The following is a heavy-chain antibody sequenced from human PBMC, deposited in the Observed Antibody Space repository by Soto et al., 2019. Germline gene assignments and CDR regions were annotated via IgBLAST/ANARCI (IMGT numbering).Heavy chain of an antibody. V-gene: IGHV4-34*01. D-gene: IGHD3-22*01. J-gene: IGHJ4*02. CDR2: INHSGST. CDR1: GGSFSGYY. Sequence: SETLSLTCAVYGGSFSGYYWSWIRQPPGKGLEWIGEINHSGSTNYNPSLKSRVTISVDTSKNQFSLKLSSVTAADTAVYYCARGVPMKLVLHRDAPDKYYFDSWGQGTRVTVSS. CDR3: ARGVPMKLVLHRDAPDKYYFDS.